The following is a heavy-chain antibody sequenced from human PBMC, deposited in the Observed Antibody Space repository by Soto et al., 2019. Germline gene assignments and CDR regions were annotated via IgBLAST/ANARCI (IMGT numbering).Heavy chain of an antibody. D-gene: IGHD3-16*01. Sequence: SETLSLTCSVSGDSINSRYWSWIWQPPGKGLEWIGYIDYVGSTNYAPSLKSRVTMSVDTSKNQVSMKLTYVTAADTAVYYCVRQRGNYFDVWGQGTLVTVSS. CDR3: VRQRGNYFDV. V-gene: IGHV4-59*11. CDR2: IDYVGST. CDR1: GDSINSRY. J-gene: IGHJ4*02.